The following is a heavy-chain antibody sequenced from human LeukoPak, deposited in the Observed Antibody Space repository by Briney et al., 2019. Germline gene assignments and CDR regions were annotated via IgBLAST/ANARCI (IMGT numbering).Heavy chain of an antibody. CDR2: ISGSGGST. D-gene: IGHD1-1*01. CDR3: AKVEGASKASVY. V-gene: IGHV3-23*01. Sequence: GGSLRLSCAASGFAFSNYWMNWIRQAPGKGLEWASSISGSGGSTYYADSVKGRFTISRDNSKNTLYLQMYSLRAEDTAVYYCAKVEGASKASVYWGQGALVTVSS. J-gene: IGHJ4*02. CDR1: GFAFSNYW.